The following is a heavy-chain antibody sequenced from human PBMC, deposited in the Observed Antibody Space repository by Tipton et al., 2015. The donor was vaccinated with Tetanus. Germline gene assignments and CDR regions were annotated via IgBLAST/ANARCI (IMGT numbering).Heavy chain of an antibody. D-gene: IGHD4-17*01. J-gene: IGHJ5*02. Sequence: GLVKPSETLSLTCTVSGDSISSNYWSWIRQPAGKGPEWIGRIYINGRNNYNPSLKSRVTMSIDTSKNQFSLNLRSVTAADTAVYYCARDRGLTTYNYFDPWGQGTLVTVSS. V-gene: IGHV4-4*07. CDR3: ARDRGLTTYNYFDP. CDR2: IYINGRN. CDR1: GDSISSNY.